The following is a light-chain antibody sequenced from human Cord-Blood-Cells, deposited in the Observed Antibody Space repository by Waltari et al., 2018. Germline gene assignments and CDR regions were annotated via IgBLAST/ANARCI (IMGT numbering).Light chain of an antibody. Sequence: QSVLTQPPSASGTPGQRVTISCSGSSSNIGSKYVYWYQQLPGTAPKLLIYRNNQRPSGAPGQFSRSKAGTSTSLAISGVRSEDEADYYCEACEDSLSGGMFCGGTKLT. V-gene: IGLV1-47*01. CDR1: SSNIGSKY. CDR2: RNN. CDR3: EACEDSLSGGM. J-gene: IGLJ3*02.